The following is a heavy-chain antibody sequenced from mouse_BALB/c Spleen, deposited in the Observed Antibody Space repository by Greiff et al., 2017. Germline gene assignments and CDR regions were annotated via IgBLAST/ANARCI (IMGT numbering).Heavy chain of an antibody. CDR2: IDPSDSET. V-gene: IGHV1-69*02. Sequence: QVQLQQPGAELVKPGAPVKLSCKASGYTFTSYWMNWVKQRPGRGLEWIGRIDPSDSETHYNQKFKDKATLTVDKSSSTAYIQLSSLTSEDSAVYYCARWAFYFDYWGQGTTLTVSS. CDR3: ARWAFYFDY. J-gene: IGHJ2*01. CDR1: GYTFTSYW.